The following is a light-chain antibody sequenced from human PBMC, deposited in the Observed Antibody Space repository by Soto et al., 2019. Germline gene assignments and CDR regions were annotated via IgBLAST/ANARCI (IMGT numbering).Light chain of an antibody. J-gene: IGLJ3*02. Sequence: QSALTQPASVSGSPGQSITISCTGTSSDIGGYNYVSWYQQHTGKDPKLIIYDVNNLPSGVSNRFSGSKSGNTASLTISGLQAEDESDYHCSSYTITITSWVFGGGTQLTVL. V-gene: IGLV2-14*01. CDR2: DVN. CDR3: SSYTITITSWV. CDR1: SSDIGGYNY.